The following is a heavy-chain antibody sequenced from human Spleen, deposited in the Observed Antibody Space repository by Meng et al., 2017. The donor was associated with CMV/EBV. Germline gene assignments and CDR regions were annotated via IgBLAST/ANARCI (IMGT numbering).Heavy chain of an antibody. CDR1: GYTFGGHF. V-gene: IGHV1-18*01. J-gene: IGHJ4*02. CDR3: ARANYGSGSYFFY. CDR2: ISAYNGNT. Sequence: ASVKVSCKASGYTFGGHFMHWVRQAPGQGLEWMGWISAYNGNTNYAQKLQGRVTMTTDTSTSTAYMELRSLRSDDTAVYYCARANYGSGSYFFYWGQGTLVTVSS. D-gene: IGHD3-10*01.